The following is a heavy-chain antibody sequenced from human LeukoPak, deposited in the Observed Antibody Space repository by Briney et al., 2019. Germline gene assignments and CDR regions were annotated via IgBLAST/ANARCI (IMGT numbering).Heavy chain of an antibody. CDR1: GFTFSSYA. CDR2: MSGSGGST. D-gene: IGHD1-20*01. CDR3: VKDQNNWNHDAFDI. J-gene: IGHJ3*02. Sequence: GGSLRLSCAASGFTFSSYAMSWVRQAPGKGLEWVSVMSGSGGSTYYYADSVKGRFTISRDNSKNTLYLQMNSLRAEDTAVYYCVKDQNNWNHDAFDIWGQGTMVTVSS. V-gene: IGHV3-23*01.